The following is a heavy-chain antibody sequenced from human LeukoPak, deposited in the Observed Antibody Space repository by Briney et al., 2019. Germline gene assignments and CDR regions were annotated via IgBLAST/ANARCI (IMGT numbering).Heavy chain of an antibody. CDR1: GFTFSSYG. CDR2: IWYDGSNK. V-gene: IGHV3-33*01. J-gene: IGHJ4*02. Sequence: GVSLRLSCAASGFTFSSYGMHWVRQAPGKGLEWVAVIWYDGSNKYYADSVKGRFTISRDNSKNTQYLQMNSLRAEDTAVYYCARDPYSGSYYPDYWGQGTLVTVSS. D-gene: IGHD1-26*01. CDR3: ARDPYSGSYYPDY.